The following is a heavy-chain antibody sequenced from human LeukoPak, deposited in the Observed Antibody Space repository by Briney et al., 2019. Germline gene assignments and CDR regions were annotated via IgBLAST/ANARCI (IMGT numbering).Heavy chain of an antibody. D-gene: IGHD5-24*01. CDR1: GYTFTSYG. Sequence: ASVKVSCKASGYTFTSYGISWVRQAPGQGLEWMGWINPNSGGTNYAQKFQGRVTMTRDTSISTAYMELSRLRSDDTAVYYCARRGDGYNYLDAFDIWGQGTMVTVSS. V-gene: IGHV1-2*02. CDR2: INPNSGGT. J-gene: IGHJ3*02. CDR3: ARRGDGYNYLDAFDI.